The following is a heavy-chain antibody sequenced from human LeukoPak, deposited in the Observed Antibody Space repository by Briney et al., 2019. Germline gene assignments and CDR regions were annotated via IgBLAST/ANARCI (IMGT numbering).Heavy chain of an antibody. D-gene: IGHD1-7*01. J-gene: IGHJ5*02. CDR1: GDSISNYY. V-gene: IGHV4-59*01. Sequence: SSETLSLTCTVSGDSISNYYWSWIRQPPGKGLEWIGYIYYSGSTNFNPSLKSRVTMSVDTSKNQFSLKLTSVTAADTAVYYCARETKLRDWFDPWGQGTLVTVSS. CDR3: ARETKLRDWFDP. CDR2: IYYSGST.